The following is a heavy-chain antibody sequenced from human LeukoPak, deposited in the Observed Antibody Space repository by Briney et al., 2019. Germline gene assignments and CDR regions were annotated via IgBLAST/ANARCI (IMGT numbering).Heavy chain of an antibody. CDR2: IHPNRCRT. CDR1: GYTFTGYY. CDR3: ARGSGSHDY. D-gene: IGHD3-10*01. V-gene: IGHV1-2*02. Sequence: ASVKVSCKASGYTFTGYYMHGVRQAPGQGLGLIASIHPNRCRTNYAQNFHRSVTITSHTSLTTAYMELSRLRSDDTAVYYCARGSGSHDYWGQGTLVTVSS. J-gene: IGHJ4*02.